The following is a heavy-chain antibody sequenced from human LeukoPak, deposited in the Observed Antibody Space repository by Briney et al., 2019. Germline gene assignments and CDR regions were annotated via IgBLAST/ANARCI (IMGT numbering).Heavy chain of an antibody. V-gene: IGHV3-7*01. CDR2: LNQDGSEK. D-gene: IGHD3-22*01. J-gene: IGHJ1*01. CDR1: GFTFNGYW. CDR3: ARFGVPDSSGTSFQH. Sequence: PGGSLRLSCAASGFTFNGYWMSWVRQAPGKGLERVANLNQDGSEKYYVDSVRGRFTISRDNAKNSLYLQMNTLRAEDTAVYYCARFGVPDSSGTSFQHWGQGTLVTVSS.